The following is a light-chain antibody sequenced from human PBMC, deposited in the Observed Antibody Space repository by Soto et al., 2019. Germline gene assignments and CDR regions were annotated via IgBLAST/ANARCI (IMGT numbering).Light chain of an antibody. Sequence: IVMTQSPATLSVSPGEKATLSCRASQSLSSNLAWYQQKPGRAPRLLIYGASSRAEGIPVRFSGSGSGTEFTLTVSSLESEDFAVYYCQQYDEWPLTFGQGTTVDVK. CDR2: GAS. V-gene: IGKV3-15*01. CDR1: QSLSSN. CDR3: QQYDEWPLT. J-gene: IGKJ1*01.